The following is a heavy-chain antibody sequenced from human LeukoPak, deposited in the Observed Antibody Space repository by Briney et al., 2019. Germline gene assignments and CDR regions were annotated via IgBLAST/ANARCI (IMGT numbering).Heavy chain of an antibody. CDR1: GFTFSTYG. CDR3: AKGRANNGSPEFDY. J-gene: IGHJ4*02. V-gene: IGHV3-30*18. D-gene: IGHD3-10*01. Sequence: GTSLRLSRAASGFTFSTYGTQCVRPAPGKGLGGGAVISFDGSNKYFADSVKGRFTISRDNSKNTLYLQMNSLRAEDTAVYYCAKGRANNGSPEFDYWGRGTLVTVSS. CDR2: ISFDGSNK.